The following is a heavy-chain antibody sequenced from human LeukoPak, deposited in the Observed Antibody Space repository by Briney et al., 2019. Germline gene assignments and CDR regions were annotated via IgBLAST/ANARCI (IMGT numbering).Heavy chain of an antibody. CDR1: GGSISSGGYY. CDR2: IYYSGST. V-gene: IGHV4-61*08. CDR3: ARSRSATVTAPGY. J-gene: IGHJ4*02. Sequence: SQTLSLTCTVSGGSISSGGYYWSWIRQHPGKGLEWIGNIYYSGSTNYNPSLKSRVTISVDTSKSQFSLKLSSVTAADTAVYYCARSRSATVTAPGYWGQGTLVTVSS. D-gene: IGHD4-17*01.